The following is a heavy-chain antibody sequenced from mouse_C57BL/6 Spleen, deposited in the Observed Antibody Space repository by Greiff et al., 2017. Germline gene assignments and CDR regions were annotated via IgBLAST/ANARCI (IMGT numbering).Heavy chain of an antibody. CDR1: GFTFSSYA. CDR3: TRVRYGKNWYFEV. D-gene: IGHD2-1*01. V-gene: IGHV5-9-1*02. J-gene: IGHJ1*03. CDR2: ISSGGDYI. Sequence: EVQVVESGEGLVKPGGSLKLSCAASGFTFSSYAMSWVRQTPEKRLEWVAYISSGGDYIYYAHTVKGRFTLSRVNSRNTLYLQMRSLKSEDTAMEYCTRVRYGKNWYFEVWGTGATVTVSS.